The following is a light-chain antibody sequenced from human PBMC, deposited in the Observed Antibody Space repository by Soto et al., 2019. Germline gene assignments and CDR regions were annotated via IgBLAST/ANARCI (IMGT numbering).Light chain of an antibody. J-gene: IGKJ1*01. V-gene: IGKV3-20*01. Sequence: EIVLTQSPGTLSLSPGERATLSCRASQSVSSSYLAWYQQKPGQAPRLLIYGASSRDTGIPDRFSGSGSGTDFTLTISRLEPEDFAVYYCQQYGSSQSFGQGTKVEIQ. CDR3: QQYGSSQS. CDR1: QSVSSSY. CDR2: GAS.